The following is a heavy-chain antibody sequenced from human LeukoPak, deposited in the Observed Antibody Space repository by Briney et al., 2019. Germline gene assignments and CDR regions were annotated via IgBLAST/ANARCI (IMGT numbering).Heavy chain of an antibody. CDR2: IKQDGSEK. D-gene: IGHD5-18*01. J-gene: IGHJ4*02. V-gene: IGHV3-7*01. Sequence: GGSLRLSCAASGFTFSSYWMSWVRQAPGKGLEWVANIKQDGSEKYYVDSVKGRFTISRDHAKNSLYLQMNSLRAEDTAVYYCARVSKTYSYGYLNDYWGQGTLVTVSS. CDR1: GFTFSSYW. CDR3: ARVSKTYSYGYLNDY.